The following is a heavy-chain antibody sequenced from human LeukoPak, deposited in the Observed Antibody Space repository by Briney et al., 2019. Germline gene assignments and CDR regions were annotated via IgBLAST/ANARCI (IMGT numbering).Heavy chain of an antibody. CDR2: INTDGSDT. Sequence: PGGSLRLSCAASGFTFSSYWMHWVRQAPGEGLVWVSDINTDGSDTRYADSVKGRFTISRDNAKNTLYLQMNSLRAEDTAVYYCTKGTIWLPFDYWGQGTLVTVSS. CDR1: GFTFSSYW. D-gene: IGHD5-18*01. CDR3: TKGTIWLPFDY. J-gene: IGHJ4*02. V-gene: IGHV3-74*01.